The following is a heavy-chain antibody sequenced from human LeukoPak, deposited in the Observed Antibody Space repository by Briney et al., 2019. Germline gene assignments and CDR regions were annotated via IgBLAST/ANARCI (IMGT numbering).Heavy chain of an antibody. V-gene: IGHV1-8*01. CDR2: MNPNNSNT. CDR3: ARSGYCSGNNCLVWSDY. D-gene: IGHD2-15*01. CDR1: GYTFTNYD. J-gene: IGHJ4*02. Sequence: GASVTVSCTASGYTFTNYDMTWVRQAPGQGLEWMGWMNPNNSNTGFAQKFQGRLTMTRDTSISTAYMELSSLRSEDTAVYYCARSGYCSGNNCLVWSDYWGQGTLVTVSS.